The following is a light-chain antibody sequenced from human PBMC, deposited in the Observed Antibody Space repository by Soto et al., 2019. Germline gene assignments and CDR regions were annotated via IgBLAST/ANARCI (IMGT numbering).Light chain of an antibody. CDR2: NTN. CDR3: AAWDDSLKGVV. Sequence: QSVLTQPPSASGTPGQRVTISCSGSSSNIGRNTVSWYQQVPGTAPKFLMYNTNHRPSGVPDRISGSKSGTSASLAISGLQSEDEADYFCAAWDDSLKGVVFGGGTKVTVL. J-gene: IGLJ3*02. CDR1: SSNIGRNT. V-gene: IGLV1-44*01.